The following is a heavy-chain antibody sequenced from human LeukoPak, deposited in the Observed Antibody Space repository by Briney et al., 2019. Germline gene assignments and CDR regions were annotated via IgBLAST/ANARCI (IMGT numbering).Heavy chain of an antibody. CDR3: ARIRRQSDNDWSHYMDT. CDR2: ISYIGLT. V-gene: IGHV4-59*08. J-gene: IGHJ6*03. D-gene: IGHD5-12*01. CDR1: GISISTYH. Sequence: PSETLSLTCAVSGISISTYHWTWIRQPPGKGLEWIGYISYIGLTNYNPSLKSRVTISVDRSKNQFSLKVTSVTAADTAVYYCARIRRQSDNDWSHYMDTWGRGSPGSVSS.